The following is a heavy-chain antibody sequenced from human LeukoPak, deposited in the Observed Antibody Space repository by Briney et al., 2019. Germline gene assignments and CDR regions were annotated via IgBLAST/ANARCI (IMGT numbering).Heavy chain of an antibody. J-gene: IGHJ4*02. CDR3: VEGGAPSYYDGSGNAYFDY. Sequence: PGGSLRLSCAASGFTFSSYAMSWVRQAPEKGLEWVSAISGSGGSTYYADSVKGRFTISRDNSKNTLYLQVNSLRAEDTAVYFCVEGGAPSYYDGSGNAYFDYWGQGALVTVSS. CDR1: GFTFSSYA. V-gene: IGHV3-23*01. D-gene: IGHD3-22*01. CDR2: ISGSGGST.